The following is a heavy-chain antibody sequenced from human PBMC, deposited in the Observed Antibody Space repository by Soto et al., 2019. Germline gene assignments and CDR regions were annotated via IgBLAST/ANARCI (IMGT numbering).Heavy chain of an antibody. CDR1: GFSLSTSGMC. D-gene: IGHD6-19*01. CDR2: IDWDDDK. CDR3: ARIQSSSGWYSLFDY. V-gene: IGHV2-70*01. Sequence: SGPTLVNPTQTLTLTCTFSGFSLSTSGMCVSWIRQPPGKALEWLALIDWDDDKYYSTSLKTRLTISKDTSKNQVVLTMTNMDPVDTATYYCARIQSSSGWYSLFDYWGQGTLVTVSS. J-gene: IGHJ4*02.